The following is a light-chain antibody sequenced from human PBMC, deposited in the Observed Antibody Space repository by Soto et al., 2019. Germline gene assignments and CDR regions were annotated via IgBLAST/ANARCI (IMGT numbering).Light chain of an antibody. Sequence: EIVLTQSPTTLSLSPGERATLSCRASQSVGSYLAWYQQKPGQAPRLLIYDASNRASDIPGRFSGSGSGTDFTLTISSLEPEDFAVYYCQQRSNWPRTFGQGTKVDIK. CDR3: QQRSNWPRT. J-gene: IGKJ1*01. CDR2: DAS. CDR1: QSVGSY. V-gene: IGKV3-11*01.